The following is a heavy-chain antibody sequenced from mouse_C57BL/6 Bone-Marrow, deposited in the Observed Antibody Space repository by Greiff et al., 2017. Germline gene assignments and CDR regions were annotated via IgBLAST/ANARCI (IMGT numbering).Heavy chain of an antibody. J-gene: IGHJ3*01. V-gene: IGHV14-1*01. Sequence: VQLQQSGAELVRPGASVKLSCTASGFNIKDYYMHWVKQRPEQGLEWIGRIDPEDGDTEYAPKFQGKATMTADTSSNTAYLQLSSLTSEYTAVYYCTTICNYGPAWFAYWGQGTLVTVSA. CDR2: IDPEDGDT. CDR1: GFNIKDYY. D-gene: IGHD1-2*01. CDR3: TTICNYGPAWFAY.